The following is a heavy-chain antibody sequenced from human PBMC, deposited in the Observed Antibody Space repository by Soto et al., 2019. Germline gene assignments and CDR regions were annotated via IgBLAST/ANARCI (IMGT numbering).Heavy chain of an antibody. Sequence: GGSLRLSCAASGFTFSNAWMSWVRQAPGKGLEWVGRIKSKTDGGTTDYAAPVKGRFTIPRDDSKNTLYLQMNSLKTEDTAVYYCTTGIVVVPAAMSHDAFDIWGQGTMVTVSS. CDR2: IKSKTDGGTT. CDR3: TTGIVVVPAAMSHDAFDI. J-gene: IGHJ3*02. V-gene: IGHV3-15*01. D-gene: IGHD2-2*01. CDR1: GFTFSNAW.